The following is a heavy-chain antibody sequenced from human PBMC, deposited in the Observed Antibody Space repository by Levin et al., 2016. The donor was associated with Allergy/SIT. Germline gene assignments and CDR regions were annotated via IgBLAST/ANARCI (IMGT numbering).Heavy chain of an antibody. CDR3: ARRPAGGSGSIPRFDF. D-gene: IGHD3-10*01. V-gene: IGHV3-23*01. CDR1: GFSFDTYA. J-gene: IGHJ4*02. CDR2: VTGTGGDT. Sequence: GGSLRLSCAASGFSFDTYAMSWVRQAPGKAPEWVAEVTGTGGDTYYAASVEGRLAVSRDNFRNILSLQMNNLRVEDSAVYFCARRPAGGSGSIPRFDFWGPGTLVTVSS.